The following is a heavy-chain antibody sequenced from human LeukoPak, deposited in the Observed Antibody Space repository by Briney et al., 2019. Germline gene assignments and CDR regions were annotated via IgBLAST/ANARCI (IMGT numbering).Heavy chain of an antibody. CDR3: ARGAPEYYYDSSGLVDY. J-gene: IGHJ4*02. CDR2: ISSSGSTI. V-gene: IGHV3-48*03. Sequence: PGGSLRLSCAASGFTFSSYEMNWVRQAPGKGLEWVSYISSSGSTIYYADSVKGRFTISRDNAKNSLYLQMNSLRAEDTAVYYCARGAPEYYYDSSGLVDYWGQGTLVTVSS. D-gene: IGHD3-22*01. CDR1: GFTFSSYE.